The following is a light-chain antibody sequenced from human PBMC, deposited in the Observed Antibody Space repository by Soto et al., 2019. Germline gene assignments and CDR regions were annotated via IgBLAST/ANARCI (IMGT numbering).Light chain of an antibody. CDR2: GAS. CDR3: QQYNDWPSTWP. Sequence: IVLTQSPATLSLSPGGSATLSCRASEKVDNYLAWYQQKPGQAPRLLIYGASTRATGIPAKFSGSGSGTEFTLTISSLQSEDFAVYYCQQYNDWPSTWPFGQGTKVDI. J-gene: IGKJ1*01. V-gene: IGKV3-15*01. CDR1: EKVDNY.